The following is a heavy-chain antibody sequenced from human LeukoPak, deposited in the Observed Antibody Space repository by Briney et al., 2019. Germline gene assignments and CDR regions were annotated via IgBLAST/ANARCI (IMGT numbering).Heavy chain of an antibody. CDR3: ARAYDSSGYYYLDY. J-gene: IGHJ4*02. CDR2: INPNSGGT. CDR1: GYTFTSYA. V-gene: IGHV1-2*04. Sequence: ASVKVSCKASGYTFTSYAMNWVRQAPGQGLEWMGWINPNSGGTNYAQKFQGWVTMTRDTSISTAYMELSRLRSDDTAVYYCARAYDSSGYYYLDYWGQGTLVTVSS. D-gene: IGHD3-22*01.